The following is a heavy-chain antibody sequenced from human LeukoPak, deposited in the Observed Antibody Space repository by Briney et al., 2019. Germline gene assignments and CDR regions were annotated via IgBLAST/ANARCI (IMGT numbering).Heavy chain of an antibody. CDR3: ARVAVMGLRLGELSSGDAFDI. J-gene: IGHJ3*02. V-gene: IGHV3-48*04. D-gene: IGHD3-16*02. CDR1: GFTFSSYS. Sequence: GGSLRLSCAASGFTFSSYSMNWVRQAPGKGLEWVSYISSSSSTIYYADSVKGRFTNSRDNAKNSLYLQMNSLRAEDTAVYYCARVAVMGLRLGELSSGDAFDIWGQGTMVTVSS. CDR2: ISSSSSTI.